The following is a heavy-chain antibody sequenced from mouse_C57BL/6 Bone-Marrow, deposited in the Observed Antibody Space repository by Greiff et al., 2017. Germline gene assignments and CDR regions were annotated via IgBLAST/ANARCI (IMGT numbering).Heavy chain of an antibody. CDR3: AREREYYGYFDY. D-gene: IGHD1-1*01. J-gene: IGHJ2*01. CDR2: ISDGGSYT. CDR1: GFTFSSYA. Sequence: EVQGVESGGGLVKPGGSLKLFCAASGFTFSSYAMSWVRQTPEKRLEWVATISDGGSYTYYPDNVKGRFTISRDNAKNNLYLQMSHLKSEDTAMYYCAREREYYGYFDYWGQGTTLTVSS. V-gene: IGHV5-4*01.